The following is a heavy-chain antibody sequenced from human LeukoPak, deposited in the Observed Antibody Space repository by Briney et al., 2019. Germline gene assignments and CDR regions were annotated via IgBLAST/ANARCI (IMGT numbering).Heavy chain of an antibody. CDR3: TRGHGWTDY. CDR2: ISYSGRT. V-gene: IGHV4-59*12. CDR1: GGSISSYY. Sequence: SETLSLTCTVSGGSISSYYWSWSRQPPGKGLEWIGYISYSGRTNYNPSLKSRVTMSVDTSKNQFSLKLNSVTAADTAIYYCTRGHGWTDYWGQGTLVTVSS. D-gene: IGHD6-19*01. J-gene: IGHJ4*02.